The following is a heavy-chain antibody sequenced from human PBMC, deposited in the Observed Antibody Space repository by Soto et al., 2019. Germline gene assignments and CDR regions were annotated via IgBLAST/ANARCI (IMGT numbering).Heavy chain of an antibody. CDR3: STDLHFYDSSGYYYAGLLCNDFGMDV. Sequence: PGGSLRLSCAASGFTFSSYGMHWVRQAPGKGLEWMAVISYDGSNKYYADSVKARFTISRDNSKNTLYLQINSLRAEDTAVYYCSTDLHFYDSSGYYYAGLLCNDFGMDVGFRETTVTGS. V-gene: IGHV3-30*03. J-gene: IGHJ6*02. D-gene: IGHD3-22*01. CDR2: ISYDGSNK. CDR1: GFTFSSYG.